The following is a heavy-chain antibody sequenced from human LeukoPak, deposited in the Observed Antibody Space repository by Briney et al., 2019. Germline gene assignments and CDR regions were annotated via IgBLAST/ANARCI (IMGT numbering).Heavy chain of an antibody. J-gene: IGHJ4*02. V-gene: IGHV1-46*01. CDR3: AREAIVVVPAAAYNLDY. CDR2: INPSGGST. D-gene: IGHD2-2*01. CDR1: GYTFTSYY. Sequence: GASVKVSCKASGYTFTSYYMHWVRQAPGQGLEWMGIINPSGGSTSYAQKFQGRVTMTRDTSTSTVYMELSSLRSEDTAVYYYAREAIVVVPAAAYNLDYWGQGTLVTVSS.